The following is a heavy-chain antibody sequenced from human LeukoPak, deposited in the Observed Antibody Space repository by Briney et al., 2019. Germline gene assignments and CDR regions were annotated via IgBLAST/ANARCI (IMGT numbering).Heavy chain of an antibody. V-gene: IGHV3-23*01. Sequence: GGSLRLACAASGFTFSNFAMTWVRLAPGRGLEWVSTVSGSGDSTHFADSVKGRFTISRDNAKNTLYLQMNRLRVEDTALYYCAKGSVDTSYIDYWGQGTLVTVSS. J-gene: IGHJ4*02. CDR2: VSGSGDST. CDR1: GFTFSNFA. CDR3: AKGSVDTSYIDY. D-gene: IGHD3-10*01.